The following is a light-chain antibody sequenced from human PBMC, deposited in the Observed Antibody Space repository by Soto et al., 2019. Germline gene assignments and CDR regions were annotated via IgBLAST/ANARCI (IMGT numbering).Light chain of an antibody. CDR3: AAWDDSLNGWV. CDR2: SDN. Sequence: QSVLTQPPSASGTPRQRVTSSCSGSSSDIGSNPVNWYQQLPGTAPKLLIYSDNQRPSWVPDRFSGSKSGTSASLAISGLQSEDEADYYCAAWDDSLNGWVFGGGTKLTVL. V-gene: IGLV1-44*01. CDR1: SSDIGSNP. J-gene: IGLJ3*02.